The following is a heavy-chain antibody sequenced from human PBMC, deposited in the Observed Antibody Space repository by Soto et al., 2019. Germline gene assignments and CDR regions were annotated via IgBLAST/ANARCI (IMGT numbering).Heavy chain of an antibody. CDR1: GFTFSTYG. D-gene: IGHD2-8*01. CDR3: AKDDLIDDY. J-gene: IGHJ4*02. Sequence: GGSLRLSCAASGFTFSTYGIHWVRQAPGKGLEWVAVISYDGSNEYYADSVKGRFTISRDNSKNTVYLQMNSLRAEDTAVYYCAKDDLIDDYWGQGTLVTVSS. CDR2: ISYDGSNE. V-gene: IGHV3-30*18.